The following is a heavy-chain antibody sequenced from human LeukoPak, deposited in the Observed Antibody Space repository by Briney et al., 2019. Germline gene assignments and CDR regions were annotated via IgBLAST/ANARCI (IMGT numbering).Heavy chain of an antibody. D-gene: IGHD3-10*01. CDR3: ARAGRDYYGSGSYYNYGMDV. V-gene: IGHV1-69*13. J-gene: IGHJ6*02. Sequence: SVKVSCKASGYTFTSYGISWVRQAPGQGLEWMGGIIPIFGTANYAQKFQGRVTITADESTSTAYMELSSLRSEDTAVYYCARAGRDYYGSGSYYNYGMDVWGQGTTVTVSS. CDR2: IIPIFGTA. CDR1: GYTFTSYG.